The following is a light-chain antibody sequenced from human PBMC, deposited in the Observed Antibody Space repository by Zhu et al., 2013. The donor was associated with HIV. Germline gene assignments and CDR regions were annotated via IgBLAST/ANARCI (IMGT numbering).Light chain of an antibody. J-gene: IGKJ1*01. Sequence: EVVLTQSPATLSLSPGERATLSCRASQNINNYLAWYQHKPGLAPRLVIYDTFTRATGFPARFSGSGFGTDFTLTISRLEPEDFAVYYCQHYGSSPRTFGQGTKVEIK. CDR3: QHYGSSPRT. CDR2: DTF. V-gene: IGKV3D-20*01. CDR1: QNINNY.